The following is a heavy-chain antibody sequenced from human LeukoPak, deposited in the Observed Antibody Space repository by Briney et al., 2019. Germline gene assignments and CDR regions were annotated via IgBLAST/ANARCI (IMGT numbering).Heavy chain of an antibody. J-gene: IGHJ6*02. CDR1: GGSISSYY. CDR3: ARRSGGNNFYYGMDV. CDR2: IYYSGST. V-gene: IGHV4-59*08. D-gene: IGHD4-23*01. Sequence: PSETLSLTCSVSGGSISSYYWSWIRQPPRKGLGWIGYIYYSGSTNYNPSLKSRVTISVDTSKNQFSLKLSSVTAADTAVYYCARRSGGNNFYYGMDVWGQGTTVTVSS.